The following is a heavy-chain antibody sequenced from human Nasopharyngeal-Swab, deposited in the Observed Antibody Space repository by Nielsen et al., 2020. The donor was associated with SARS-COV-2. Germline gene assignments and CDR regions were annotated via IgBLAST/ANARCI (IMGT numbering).Heavy chain of an antibody. D-gene: IGHD3-9*01. V-gene: IGHV3-11*06. CDR3: ARVSPPLLTGPYYYYGMDV. J-gene: IGHJ6*02. CDR2: ISSSSSYT. Sequence: LSLTCAASGFTFSDYYMSWILQAPGKGLEWVSYISSSSSYTNYADSVKGRFTISRDNAKNSLYLQMNSLRAEDTAVYYCARVSPPLLTGPYYYYGMDVWGQGTTVTVSS. CDR1: GFTFSDYY.